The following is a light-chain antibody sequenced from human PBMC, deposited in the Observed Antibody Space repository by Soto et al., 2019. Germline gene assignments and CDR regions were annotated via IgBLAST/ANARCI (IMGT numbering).Light chain of an antibody. V-gene: IGKV1-39*01. Sequence: IGVTQSPSSLAASLGDRVTITCRAGQTIGTYVNWYRQKSGAAPEILIYDASTLQSGGPSRFSGSGSGTDFTLTISSLQPEDFATYYCQQSYSTPITFGQGTRLE. J-gene: IGKJ5*01. CDR2: DAS. CDR1: QTIGTY. CDR3: QQSYSTPIT.